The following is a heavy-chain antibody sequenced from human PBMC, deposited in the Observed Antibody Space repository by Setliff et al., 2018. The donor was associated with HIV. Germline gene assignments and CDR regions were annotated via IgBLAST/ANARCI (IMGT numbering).Heavy chain of an antibody. V-gene: IGHV1-8*01. D-gene: IGHD3-10*01. Sequence: ASVKVSCKASGYTFTNYDINWVRQAPGRGLEWMGWMNPYSGHAGYAQKFQGRVTMTRNTSISTAYMELSSLTSEDTAFYYCSRFYGSGSYLQDYYFDLWGRGTLVTVSS. CDR2: MNPYSGHA. J-gene: IGHJ2*01. CDR1: GYTFTNYD. CDR3: SRFYGSGSYLQDYYFDL.